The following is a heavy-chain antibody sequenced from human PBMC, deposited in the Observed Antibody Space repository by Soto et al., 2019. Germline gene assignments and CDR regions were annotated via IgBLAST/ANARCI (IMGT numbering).Heavy chain of an antibody. D-gene: IGHD2-2*03. CDR2: IIPILGIA. V-gene: IGHV1-69*02. CDR3: AGGLDIVVVPAAKGTMDV. CDR1: GGTFSSYT. Sequence: QVQLVQSGAEVKKPGSSVKVSCKASGGTFSSYTISWVRQAPGQGLEWMGRIIPILGIANYAQKFQGRVTITADKSTSTDYMELSSLRSEDTAVYYCAGGLDIVVVPAAKGTMDVWGQGTTVTVSS. J-gene: IGHJ6*02.